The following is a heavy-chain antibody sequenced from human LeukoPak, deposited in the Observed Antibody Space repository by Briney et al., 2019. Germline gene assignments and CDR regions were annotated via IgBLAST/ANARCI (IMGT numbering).Heavy chain of an antibody. Sequence: ASVKVSCKASGYTFTGYYMHWVRQAPGQGLEWMGRINPNSGGTNYAQKFQGRVTMTRDTSISTANMELSRRRSDGTAVYYCARVRQQFVAGVDYWGQGTLVTVSS. J-gene: IGHJ4*02. D-gene: IGHD6-6*01. V-gene: IGHV1-2*06. CDR3: ARVRQQFVAGVDY. CDR1: GYTFTGYY. CDR2: INPNSGGT.